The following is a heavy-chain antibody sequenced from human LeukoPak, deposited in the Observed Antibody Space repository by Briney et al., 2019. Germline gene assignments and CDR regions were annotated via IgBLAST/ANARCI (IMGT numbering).Heavy chain of an antibody. CDR3: ARGKNIVVVQAAGFDY. V-gene: IGHV1-18*01. CDR2: ISSYNGNT. CDR1: GYTFTSYG. J-gene: IGHJ4*02. D-gene: IGHD2-2*01. Sequence: WASVKVSCKASGYTFTSYGISWVRQAPGQGLEWMGWISSYNGNTNYAQKLQGRVTMTTDTSTSTAYMELRRLRSDDTAVYYCARGKNIVVVQAAGFDYWGQGTLVTVSS.